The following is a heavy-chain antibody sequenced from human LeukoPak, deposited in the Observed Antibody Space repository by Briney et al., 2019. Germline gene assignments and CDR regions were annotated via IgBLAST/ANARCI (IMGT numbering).Heavy chain of an antibody. D-gene: IGHD1-26*01. CDR1: GYTFTGYY. CDR2: INPNSGGT. J-gene: IGHJ3*02. Sequence: GASVKVSCKASGYTFTGYYMHWVRQAPGQGLEWMGWINPNSGGTNYAQKFQGRVTMTRDTSISTAYMELSRLRSDDTAVYYCARVGSLYSGSYYEEAFDIWGQGTMVTVSS. CDR3: ARVGSLYSGSYYEEAFDI. V-gene: IGHV1-2*02.